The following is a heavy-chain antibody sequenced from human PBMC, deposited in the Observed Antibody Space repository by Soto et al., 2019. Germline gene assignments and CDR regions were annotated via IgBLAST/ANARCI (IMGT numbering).Heavy chain of an antibody. CDR1: GFTFSSYA. J-gene: IGHJ4*02. CDR2: ISGSGGST. V-gene: IGHV3-23*01. Sequence: GGSLRLSCAASGFTFSSYAMSWVRQAPGKGLEWVSAISGSGGSTYYADSVKGRFTISRDNSKNTLYLQMNSLRAEDTAVYYCAKVPSYYDSSGYYNYWGQGTLVTAPQ. CDR3: AKVPSYYDSSGYYNY. D-gene: IGHD3-22*01.